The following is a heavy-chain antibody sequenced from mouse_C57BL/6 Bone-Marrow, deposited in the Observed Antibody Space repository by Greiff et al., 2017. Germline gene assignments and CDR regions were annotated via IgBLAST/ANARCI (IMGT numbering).Heavy chain of an antibody. CDR2: IYPGDGDT. V-gene: IGHV1-82*01. D-gene: IGHD1-1*01. Sequence: VQLQQSGPELVKPGASVKISCKASGYAFSSSWMNWVKQRPGKGLEWIGRIYPGDGDTNYNGKFKGKATLTADKSSSTAYMQLSSLTSEDSAVYFCAREGLLRRGYYYAMDYWGQGTSVTVSS. J-gene: IGHJ4*01. CDR3: AREGLLRRGYYYAMDY. CDR1: GYAFSSSW.